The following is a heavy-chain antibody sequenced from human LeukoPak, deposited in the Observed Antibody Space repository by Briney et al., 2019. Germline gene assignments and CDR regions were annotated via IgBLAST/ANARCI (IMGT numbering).Heavy chain of an antibody. CDR1: GFTFSNYW. CDR3: ARGAASSTPNAYY. J-gene: IGHJ4*02. CDR2: INTDGGIT. Sequence: GGSLRLSCAASGFTFSNYWMYWVRQAPGKGLVWVSRINTDGGITSYADSVKGRFTISRDNAKNTMYLQMNSLRAEDTAVYYCARGAASSTPNAYYWGQGTLVTVSS. V-gene: IGHV3-74*01. D-gene: IGHD6-13*01.